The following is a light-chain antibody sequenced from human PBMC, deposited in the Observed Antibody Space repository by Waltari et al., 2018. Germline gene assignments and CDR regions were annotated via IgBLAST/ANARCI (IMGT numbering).Light chain of an antibody. CDR1: QSISSN. CDR3: LQDNTWPRT. J-gene: IGKJ4*02. V-gene: IGKV3-15*01. Sequence: EIVMTQSPATLSVSPGERATLSCRASQSISSNLAWYQQKPGQAPRRLIYGASTRATDVPDRFSGSGSGTDFTLTISSMQSEDIAVYYCLQDNTWPRTFGEGTKVEIK. CDR2: GAS.